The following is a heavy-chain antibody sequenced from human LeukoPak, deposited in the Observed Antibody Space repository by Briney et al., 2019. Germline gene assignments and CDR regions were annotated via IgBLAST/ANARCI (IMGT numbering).Heavy chain of an antibody. Sequence: SETLSLTCTVSGGSISSYYWSWIRQPPGKGLEWIGYIYYSGSTNCNPSLKSRLTMSADTSKNQFSLNLRSVAAADTAIYYCARDRVDSSGYYYYYGIDVWGQGTAVTVSS. CDR3: ARDRVDSSGYYYYYGIDV. CDR2: IYYSGST. J-gene: IGHJ6*02. CDR1: GGSISSYY. V-gene: IGHV4-59*12. D-gene: IGHD3-22*01.